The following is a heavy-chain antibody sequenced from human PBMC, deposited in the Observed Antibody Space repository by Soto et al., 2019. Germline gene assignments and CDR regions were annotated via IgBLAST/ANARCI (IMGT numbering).Heavy chain of an antibody. CDR3: TVSSGWYDY. J-gene: IGHJ4*02. D-gene: IGHD6-19*01. Sequence: EVQLVESGGGLVKPGGSLRLSCAASGFTFSNAWMSWVRQAPGKGLEWAGRIKSKTDGGTTDYAAPVKGRFTISRDDSKNTLYLQMNSLKTEDTAVYYCTVSSGWYDYWGQGTLVTVSS. CDR1: GFTFSNAW. V-gene: IGHV3-15*01. CDR2: IKSKTDGGTT.